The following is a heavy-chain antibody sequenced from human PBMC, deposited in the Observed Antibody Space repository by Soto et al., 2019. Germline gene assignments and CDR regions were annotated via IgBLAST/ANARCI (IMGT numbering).Heavy chain of an antibody. V-gene: IGHV4-31*03. Sequence: QVQLQEAGPGLVKPSRTLSLTSTVPVASITSVAYYWGWTRQHPGKGLDWIGNIYYTGSTYYNRPLKSRVTISIDTSKNHFSLKLSSVTAADTAVYYCARGPSGQAFDIWGQGTMVTVSS. J-gene: IGHJ3*02. CDR2: IYYTGST. CDR1: VASITSVAYY. D-gene: IGHD3-10*01. CDR3: ARGPSGQAFDI.